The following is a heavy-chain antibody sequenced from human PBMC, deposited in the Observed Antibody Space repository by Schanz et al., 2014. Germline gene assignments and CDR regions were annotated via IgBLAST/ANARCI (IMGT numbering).Heavy chain of an antibody. CDR3: ARGPSQGYSYGHNIGAYYYGMDV. CDR1: GYTFTSDS. V-gene: IGHV1-46*01. D-gene: IGHD5-18*01. J-gene: IGHJ6*02. Sequence: QVQLVQSGAEVKKPGASVKVSCKASGYTFTSDSMHWVRQAPGQGLEWMGMINPSGGSTTYAQKYQGRLTMTRDASTSTVYMELSSLRSEDTAVYYCARGPSQGYSYGHNIGAYYYGMDVWGQGTTVTVSS. CDR2: INPSGGST.